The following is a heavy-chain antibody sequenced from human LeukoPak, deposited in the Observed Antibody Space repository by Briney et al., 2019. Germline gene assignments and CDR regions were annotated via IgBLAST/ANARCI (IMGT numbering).Heavy chain of an antibody. CDR3: ARVGKGIRGVILWFDP. CDR2: IYYSGST. D-gene: IGHD3-10*01. J-gene: IGHJ5*02. V-gene: IGHV4-39*07. CDR1: GGSISSSSYY. Sequence: SETLSLTCTVSGGSISSSSYYWGWIRQPPGKGLEWIGSIYYSGSTYYNPSLKGRVTISVDTSKNQFSLKLSSVTAADTAVYYCARVGKGIRGVILWFDPWGQGTLVTVSS.